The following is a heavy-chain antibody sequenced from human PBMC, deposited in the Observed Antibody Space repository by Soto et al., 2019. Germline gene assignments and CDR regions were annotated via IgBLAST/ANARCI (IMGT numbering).Heavy chain of an antibody. CDR1: GFTFSSYA. J-gene: IGHJ4*02. V-gene: IGHV3-30-3*01. CDR2: ISYDGSNK. Sequence: QVQPVESGGGVVQPGRSLRLSCAASGFTFSSYAMHWVRQAPGKGLEWVAVISYDGSNKYYADSVKGRFTISRDNSKNTLYLQMNSLRAEDTAVYYCARDAQGVVNNYFDYWGQGTLVTVSS. D-gene: IGHD3-3*01. CDR3: ARDAQGVVNNYFDY.